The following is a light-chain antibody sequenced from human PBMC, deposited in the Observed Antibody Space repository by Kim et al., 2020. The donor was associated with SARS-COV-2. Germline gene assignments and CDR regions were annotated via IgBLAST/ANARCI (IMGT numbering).Light chain of an antibody. CDR1: TLPKQY. V-gene: IGLV3-25*03. CDR2: RDS. CDR3: QSADSSETVV. Sequence: VSPGQTARVTCSEGTLPKQYAYWYQQKPGQATVLVIYRDSERPSGIPERFSGSSSGTTGTLTISGVQAEDEGDYYCQSADSSETVVFGGGTQLTVL. J-gene: IGLJ3*02.